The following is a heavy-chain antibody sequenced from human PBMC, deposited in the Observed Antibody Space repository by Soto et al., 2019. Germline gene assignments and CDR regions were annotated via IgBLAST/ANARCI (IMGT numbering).Heavy chain of an antibody. V-gene: IGHV3-48*01. CDR2: ISTSSSTI. Sequence: WGSLRLSCAASGFTFSIYSMNWVRQATGKGLEWVSYISTSSSTIYYTDSVKGRFTISRDNAKNSLYLQMNSLRAEVTSVYYCARGKYLRLLAFWGKGTLVPVTP. J-gene: IGHJ4*02. CDR3: ARGKYLRLLAF. CDR1: GFTFSIYS. D-gene: IGHD2-21*01.